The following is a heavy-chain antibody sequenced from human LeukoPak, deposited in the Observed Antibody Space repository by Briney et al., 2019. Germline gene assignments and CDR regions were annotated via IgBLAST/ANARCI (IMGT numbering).Heavy chain of an antibody. CDR1: GGSISSYY. J-gene: IGHJ4*02. CDR2: IYYSGGT. Sequence: PSETLSLTCTVSGGSISSYYWSWIRQPPGKGLECIGYIYYSGGTNYNPSLKSRVTISVDTSKNQFALKLSSVTAADTAVYYCARGNYDSSGYYQNQFDYWGQGTLVTVSS. V-gene: IGHV4-59*01. CDR3: ARGNYDSSGYYQNQFDY. D-gene: IGHD3-22*01.